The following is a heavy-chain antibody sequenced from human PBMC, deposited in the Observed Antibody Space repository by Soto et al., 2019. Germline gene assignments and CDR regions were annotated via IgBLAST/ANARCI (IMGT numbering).Heavy chain of an antibody. D-gene: IGHD3-3*01. Sequence: PSATLALTCTVRGSAIHSEHCTWFRQTAGSVLVWIGRIYSSGSTKYNPSLQSRVTMSLDTSKTQFSLSLTSVTAADTAVYYYARGQRFSDWFDPLGQGTLVTVS. CDR1: GSAIHSEH. CDR2: IYSSGST. J-gene: IGHJ5*02. V-gene: IGHV4-4*07. CDR3: ARGQRFSDWFDP.